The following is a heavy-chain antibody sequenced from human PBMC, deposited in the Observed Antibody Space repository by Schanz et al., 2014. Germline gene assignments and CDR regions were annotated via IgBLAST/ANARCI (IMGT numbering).Heavy chain of an antibody. V-gene: IGHV1-69*04. Sequence: QGQLVQSGSEVKQPGASVKVSCKASGYTFTSYDINWVRQAPGQGLEWMGRIIPILGITNVAQTFQDRVTITADKSTSTAYMELSSLRSEDTAVYYCARGLGDERWLDLNEAFDIWGQGTIVTVSS. D-gene: IGHD6-19*01. CDR2: IIPILGIT. CDR1: GYTFTSYD. CDR3: ARGLGDERWLDLNEAFDI. J-gene: IGHJ3*02.